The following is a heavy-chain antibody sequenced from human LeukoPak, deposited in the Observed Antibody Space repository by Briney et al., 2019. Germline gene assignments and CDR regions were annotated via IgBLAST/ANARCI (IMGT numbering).Heavy chain of an antibody. Sequence: PSETLSLTCTVSGGSISSYYWSWIRQPPGQGLEWIGYIYYSESTNYNPSLKSRVTISVDTSKNQFSLKLSSVTAADTAVYYCARGIAAAGIYWFDPWGQGTLVTVSS. CDR3: ARGIAAAGIYWFDP. D-gene: IGHD6-13*01. CDR2: IYYSEST. J-gene: IGHJ5*02. V-gene: IGHV4-59*01. CDR1: GGSISSYY.